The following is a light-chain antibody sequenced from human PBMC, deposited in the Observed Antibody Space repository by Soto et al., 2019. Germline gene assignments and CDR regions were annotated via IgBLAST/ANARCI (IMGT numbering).Light chain of an antibody. CDR3: SSYTASNILEV. CDR2: EVT. Sequence: QSALTQPASVSGSPGQSITISCTGTSSDVGGYNFVSCYQQHPGKAPKLIIYEVTHRPSGVSNRFSGSKSGNTASLTISGLQAEDEADYYCSSYTASNILEVFGTGTKLIVL. J-gene: IGLJ1*01. CDR1: SSDVGGYNF. V-gene: IGLV2-14*01.